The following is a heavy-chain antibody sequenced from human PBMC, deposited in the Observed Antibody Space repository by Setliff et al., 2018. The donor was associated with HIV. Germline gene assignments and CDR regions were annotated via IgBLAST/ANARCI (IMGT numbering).Heavy chain of an antibody. CDR2: INHSGST. CDR3: ARLTTTYYYDSSAYYHPV. V-gene: IGHV4-34*01. Sequence: PSETLSLTCAVYGGSFCGYYWSWIRQPPGKGLEWIGEINHSGSTNYNPSLKSRVTISVDTSKNQFSLKLSSVTAADAAVFYCARLTTTYYYDSSAYYHPVWGQGTLVTVSS. D-gene: IGHD3-22*01. J-gene: IGHJ4*02. CDR1: GGSFCGYY.